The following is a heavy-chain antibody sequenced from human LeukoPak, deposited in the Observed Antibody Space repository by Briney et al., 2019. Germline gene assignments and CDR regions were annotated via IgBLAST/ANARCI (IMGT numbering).Heavy chain of an antibody. CDR3: VRGGESTWS. CDR2: ISYDGSNK. J-gene: IGHJ5*02. V-gene: IGHV3-30-3*01. D-gene: IGHD2-15*01. CDR1: GFTFSSYA. Sequence: GGSLRLSCAASGFTFSSYAMHWVRQAPGKGLEWVAVISYDGSNKYYADSVKGRFTISRDNSKNTLYLQMNSLRAEDTAVYYCVRGGESTWSWGQGTLVTVSS.